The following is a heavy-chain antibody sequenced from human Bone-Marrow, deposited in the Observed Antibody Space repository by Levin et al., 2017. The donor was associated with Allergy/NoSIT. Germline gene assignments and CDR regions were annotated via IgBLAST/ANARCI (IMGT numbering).Heavy chain of an antibody. V-gene: IGHV1-24*01. D-gene: IGHD3-10*01. J-gene: IGHJ4*02. Sequence: ASVKVSCKVSGDSLTEVSMHWVRQAPGKGLEWMGGFDPEDGEATHAQKFQGRFTMTEDTSTDTSYMELSSLRFEDTAVYFCTTGSHWFGVFDYWGQGSLVTVSS. CDR2: FDPEDGEA. CDR1: GDSLTEVS. CDR3: TTGSHWFGVFDY.